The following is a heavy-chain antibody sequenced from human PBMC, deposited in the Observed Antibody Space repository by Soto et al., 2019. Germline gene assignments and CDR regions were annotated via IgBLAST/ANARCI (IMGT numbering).Heavy chain of an antibody. V-gene: IGHV3-7*01. CDR2: IKQDGREK. CDR1: GFTFSSYW. J-gene: IGHJ5*02. CDR3: ARDRHRRYDFWSGNNWFDP. D-gene: IGHD3-3*01. Sequence: SLRLSYAASGFTFSSYWMSWVRQAPGKGLEWVANIKQDGREKYYVDSVKGRFTISRDNAKNSLYLQMNILRAEDTAVYYCARDRHRRYDFWSGNNWFDPWGQGTLVTVSS.